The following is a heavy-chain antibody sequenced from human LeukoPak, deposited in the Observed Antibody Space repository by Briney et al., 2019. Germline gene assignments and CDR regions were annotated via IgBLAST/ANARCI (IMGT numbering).Heavy chain of an antibody. J-gene: IGHJ3*02. Sequence: ASVKVSCKASGYTFTGYYMHWVRQAPGQGLEWMGWINPNSGGTNYAQKFQGWVTMTRDTSTSTVYMELSSLRSEDTAVYYCAREWLGYCSSTSCRGEAFDIWGQGTMVTVSS. D-gene: IGHD2-2*01. CDR3: AREWLGYCSSTSCRGEAFDI. CDR2: INPNSGGT. CDR1: GYTFTGYY. V-gene: IGHV1-2*04.